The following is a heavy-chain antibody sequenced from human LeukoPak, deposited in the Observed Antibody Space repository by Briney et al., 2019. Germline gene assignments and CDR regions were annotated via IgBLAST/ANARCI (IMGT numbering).Heavy chain of an antibody. D-gene: IGHD2-21*02. CDR2: IYSAGST. V-gene: IGHV3-53*01. CDR3: ARGRRDCSGDCYVAFDI. Sequence: GGSLRLSCAASGFTVSSNYMSWVRQAPGKGLEWVSVIYSAGSTYYADSVKGRFTISRDNSKNSLFLQMHSLRADDTAVYYCARGRRDCSGDCYVAFDIWGQGTMVTVSS. CDR1: GFTVSSNY. J-gene: IGHJ3*02.